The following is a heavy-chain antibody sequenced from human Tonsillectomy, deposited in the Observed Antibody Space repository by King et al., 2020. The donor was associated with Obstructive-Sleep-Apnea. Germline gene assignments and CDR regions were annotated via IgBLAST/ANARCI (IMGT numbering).Heavy chain of an antibody. J-gene: IGHJ4*02. CDR2: IYYSGST. CDR1: GGSISSYY. V-gene: IGHV4-59*08. CDR3: ARHDGSGPPDY. Sequence: VQLQESGPGLVKPSETLSLTCTVSGGSISSYYWSWIRQPPGKGLEWIGYIYYSGSTNYNASLKSRVTMSVDTSKNQFSLNLTSMTAADTAVFYCARHDGSGPPDYWGQGTLVTVSS.